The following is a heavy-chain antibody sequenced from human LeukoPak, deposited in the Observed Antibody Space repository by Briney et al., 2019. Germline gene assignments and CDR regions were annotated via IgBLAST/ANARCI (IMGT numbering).Heavy chain of an antibody. CDR3: ATDRGWRTSGYYLYYFEY. V-gene: IGHV3-7*01. CDR2: IKHDGSEK. Sequence: GGSLRLSCAASGFNFNNYWMSWLRQAPGKGLEWVASIKHDGSEKYYVDSVRGRFTISRDNTMNSLYLQMSSLRAEDTAVYYCATDRGWRTSGYYLYYFEYWGQGTLVTFSS. D-gene: IGHD3-3*01. J-gene: IGHJ4*02. CDR1: GFNFNNYW.